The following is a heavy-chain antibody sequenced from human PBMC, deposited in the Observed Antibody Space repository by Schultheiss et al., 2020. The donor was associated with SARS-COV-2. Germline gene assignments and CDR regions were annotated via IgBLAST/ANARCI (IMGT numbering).Heavy chain of an antibody. Sequence: ASVKVSCKASGYTFTSYGISWVRQAPGQGLEWMGGFDPEDGETIYAQKFQGRVTMTEDTSTDTAYMELSSLRSEDTAVYYCARASRDGYPDAFDIWGQGTMVTVSS. CDR1: GYTFTSYG. CDR2: FDPEDGET. CDR3: ARASRDGYPDAFDI. D-gene: IGHD5-24*01. V-gene: IGHV1-24*01. J-gene: IGHJ3*02.